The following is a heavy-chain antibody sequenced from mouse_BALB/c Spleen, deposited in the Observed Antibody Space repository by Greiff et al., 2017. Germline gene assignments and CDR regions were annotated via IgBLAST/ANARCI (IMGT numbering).Heavy chain of an antibody. J-gene: IGHJ3*01. V-gene: IGHV5-6-5*01. Sequence: EVQGVESGGGLVKPGGSLKLSCAASGFTFSSYAMSWVRQTPEKRLEWVASISSGGSTYYPDSVKGRFTISRDNARNILYLQMSSLRSEDTAMYYCARGWYDYAWFAYWGQGTLVTVSA. D-gene: IGHD2-4*01. CDR3: ARGWYDYAWFAY. CDR2: ISSGGST. CDR1: GFTFSSYA.